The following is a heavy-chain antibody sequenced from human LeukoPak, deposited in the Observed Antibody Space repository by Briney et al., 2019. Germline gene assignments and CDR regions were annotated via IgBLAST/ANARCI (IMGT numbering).Heavy chain of an antibody. CDR2: IRHDGSIK. CDR1: GFTVSSNY. CDR3: ARGGYYNILTGFRNRFLGFDY. V-gene: IGHV3-30*02. J-gene: IGHJ4*02. D-gene: IGHD3-9*01. Sequence: GGSLRLSCAASGFTVSSNYMSWVRQAPGKGLEWVAFIRHDGSIKYYADSVKGRFTISRDNSKNTLYLQMNSLRAEDTAVYYCARGGYYNILTGFRNRFLGFDYWGQGTLVTVSS.